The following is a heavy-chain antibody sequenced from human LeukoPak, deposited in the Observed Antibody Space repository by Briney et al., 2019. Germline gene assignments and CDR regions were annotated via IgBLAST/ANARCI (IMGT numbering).Heavy chain of an antibody. Sequence: SETLSLTCTVSGGSISGYYWSWIRQPPGKGLEWIGYINYSGSTNYSPSLKSRVTISVDTSKNQFSLKLSSVTAADTAVYYCASSGSGGASWDYWGQGTLVTVSS. CDR2: INYSGST. D-gene: IGHD1-26*01. CDR1: GGSISGYY. J-gene: IGHJ4*02. V-gene: IGHV4-59*01. CDR3: ASSGSGGASWDY.